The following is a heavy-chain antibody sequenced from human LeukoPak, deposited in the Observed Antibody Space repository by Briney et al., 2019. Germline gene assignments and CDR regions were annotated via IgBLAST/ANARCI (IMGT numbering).Heavy chain of an antibody. D-gene: IGHD2-15*01. CDR2: TYNSGST. CDR1: GGSISIYY. Sequence: SETLSLTCTVSGGSISIYYWSWIRQPPGKGLEWIGYTYNSGSTNYNPSLKSRVTISVDTSKNQFSLKLSSVTAADTAVYYCARSNTQYCSGGSCYPYFDYWGQGTLVTVSS. J-gene: IGHJ4*02. V-gene: IGHV4-59*12. CDR3: ARSNTQYCSGGSCYPYFDY.